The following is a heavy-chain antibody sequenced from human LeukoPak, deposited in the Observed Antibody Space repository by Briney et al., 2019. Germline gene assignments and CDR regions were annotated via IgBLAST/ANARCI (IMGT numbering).Heavy chain of an antibody. Sequence: SETLSLTCTVSGGSVSSGSYYWSWIRQPPGKGLEWIGYIYYSGSTNYNPSLKSRVTISVDTSKNQFSLKLSSVTAADTAVNYCARDRTGDDAFDIWGQGTMVTVSS. CDR2: IYYSGST. CDR3: ARDRTGDDAFDI. J-gene: IGHJ3*02. CDR1: GGSVSSGSYY. D-gene: IGHD7-27*01. V-gene: IGHV4-61*01.